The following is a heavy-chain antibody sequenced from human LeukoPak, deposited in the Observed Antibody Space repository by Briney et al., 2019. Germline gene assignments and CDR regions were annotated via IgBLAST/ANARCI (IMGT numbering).Heavy chain of an antibody. CDR2: ISSSSSYI. D-gene: IGHD4-11*01. CDR3: ARVEHYSNPFDY. Sequence: GGSLRLSCAASGFTFSSYSMNWVRQAPGKGLEWVSSISSSSSYIYYADSVKGRFTISRDNAKNSLYLQMNSLRAGDTAVYYCARVEHYSNPFDYWGQGTLVTVSS. J-gene: IGHJ4*02. CDR1: GFTFSSYS. V-gene: IGHV3-21*01.